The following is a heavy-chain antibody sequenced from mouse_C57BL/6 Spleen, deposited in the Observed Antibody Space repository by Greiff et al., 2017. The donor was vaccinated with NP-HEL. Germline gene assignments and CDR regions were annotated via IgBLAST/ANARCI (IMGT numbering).Heavy chain of an antibody. CDR2: ISSGGDYI. CDR1: GFTFSSYA. J-gene: IGHJ2*01. Sequence: EVKLQESGEGLVKPGGSLKLSCAASGFTFSSYAMSWVRQTPEKRLEWVAYISSGGDYIYYADTVKGRFTISRDNARNTLYLQMSSLKSEDTAMYYCTRDGYQNYFDYWGQGTTLTVSS. CDR3: TRDGYQNYFDY. V-gene: IGHV5-9-1*02. D-gene: IGHD2-3*01.